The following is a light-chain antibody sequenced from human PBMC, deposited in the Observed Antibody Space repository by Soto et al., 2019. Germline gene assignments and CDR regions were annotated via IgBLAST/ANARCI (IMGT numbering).Light chain of an antibody. CDR3: SSYTTSNTRQIV. CDR2: DVN. J-gene: IGLJ1*01. V-gene: IGLV2-14*01. Sequence: QSDRTQPASVSGSPGQSITISCTGTSSDVGGYNYVSWYQQHPGKAPKFMIYDVNNRPSGVSNRFSGSKSGNTASLTISGLQAEDEADYYCSSYTTSNTRQIVFGTGTKVTVL. CDR1: SSDVGGYNY.